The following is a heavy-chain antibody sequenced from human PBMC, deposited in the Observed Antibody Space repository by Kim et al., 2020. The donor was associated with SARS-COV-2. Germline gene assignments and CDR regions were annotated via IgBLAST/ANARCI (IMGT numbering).Heavy chain of an antibody. CDR3: ARDCGGEEGVDY. Sequence: SYSDSVTGRFTISRATAKNTLYLHMNSLRGEDTAVYYCARDCGGEEGVDYWGQGTLVTVSS. J-gene: IGHJ4*02. D-gene: IGHD3-10*01. V-gene: IGHV3-74*01.